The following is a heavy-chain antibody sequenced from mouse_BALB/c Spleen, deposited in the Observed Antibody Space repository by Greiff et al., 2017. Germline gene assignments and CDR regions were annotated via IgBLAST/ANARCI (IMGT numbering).Heavy chain of an antibody. CDR3: ARVLRLLAMDY. CDR1: GYTFTSYT. J-gene: IGHJ4*01. Sequence: QVQLQQSGAELARPGASVKMSCKASGYTFTSYTMHWEKQRPGQGLEWIGYINPSSGYTNYNQKFKDKATLTADKSSSTAYMQLSSLTSEDSAVYYCARVLRLLAMDYWGQGTSVTVSS. V-gene: IGHV1-4*01. CDR2: INPSSGYT. D-gene: IGHD1-2*01.